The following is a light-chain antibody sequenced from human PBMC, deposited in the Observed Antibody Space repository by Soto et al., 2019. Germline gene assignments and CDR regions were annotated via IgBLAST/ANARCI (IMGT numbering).Light chain of an antibody. CDR2: RDV. V-gene: IGLV1-47*01. CDR1: SSNIGSNY. CDR3: ASWDDSLSGSYV. Sequence: QSVLTQPPSASGTHGQRVTISCSGSSSNIGSNYVYWYQQLPGTAPKLLMYRDVKRPSGVPDRFSGSKSGTSASLAISGLRSEDEADYYCASWDDSLSGSYVFGTGTKLTVL. J-gene: IGLJ1*01.